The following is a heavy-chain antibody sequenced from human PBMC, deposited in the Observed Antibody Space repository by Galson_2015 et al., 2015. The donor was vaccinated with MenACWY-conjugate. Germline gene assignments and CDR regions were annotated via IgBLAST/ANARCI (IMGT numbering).Heavy chain of an antibody. V-gene: IGHV3-11*06. CDR1: VFTFSDYY. CDR2: ISSSSSYT. J-gene: IGHJ4*02. D-gene: IGHD1-26*01. CDR3: AIAYRALDY. Sequence: SLRLSCAASVFTFSDYYMSWLRQAPGKGLEWVSYISSSSSYTNYADSVRGRFTISRDNAKNSLYLQMNSLRAEDTAVYYCAIAYRALDYWGQGTLVTVSS.